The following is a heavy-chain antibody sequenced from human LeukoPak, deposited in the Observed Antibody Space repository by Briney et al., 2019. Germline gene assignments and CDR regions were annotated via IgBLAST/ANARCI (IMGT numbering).Heavy chain of an antibody. J-gene: IGHJ3*02. CDR3: ARGGGAFDI. D-gene: IGHD2-15*01. V-gene: IGHV6-1*01. Sequence: SQTLSLTCAISGDSVSSSSTAWNWIRRSPSRGLEWLGRTYYRSKWYNDYAVSVKSRITVNPDTSKNQFSLQLNSVTPEDTAVYYCARGGGAFDIWGQGTVVTVSS. CDR1: GDSVSSSSTA. CDR2: TYYRSKWYN.